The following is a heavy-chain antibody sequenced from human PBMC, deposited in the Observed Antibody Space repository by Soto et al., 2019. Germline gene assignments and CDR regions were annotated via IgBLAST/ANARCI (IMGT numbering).Heavy chain of an antibody. V-gene: IGHV3-30-3*01. D-gene: IGHD5-12*01. CDR1: GFTFSNYA. J-gene: IGHJ4*01. Sequence: QVQLVESGGGVVQPGRSLRLSCAASGFTFSNYAMHWVRQAPGKGLEWVALITYDGSNTYYADSVKGRFTISRDKSSNTLELQMNSLSPEDTAMYFCAREERGYMVGYWGQGTLVSVSS. CDR2: ITYDGSNT. CDR3: AREERGYMVGY.